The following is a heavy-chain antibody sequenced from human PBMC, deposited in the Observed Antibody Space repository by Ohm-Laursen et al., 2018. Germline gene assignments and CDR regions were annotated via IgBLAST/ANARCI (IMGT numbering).Heavy chain of an antibody. CDR2: INHSGST. D-gene: IGHD2-2*02. J-gene: IGHJ4*02. CDR3: AREIPRDIVVVAADIQDY. CDR1: GGSFSNYY. Sequence: PSDTLSLTCTVYGGSFSNYYWSWIRQPPGKGLEWIGEINHSGSTNYNPSLKSRVTISIDSSKNQFSLKLSSVTAADTSVYYCAREIPRDIVVVAADIQDYWGQGTLVTVSS. V-gene: IGHV4-34*01.